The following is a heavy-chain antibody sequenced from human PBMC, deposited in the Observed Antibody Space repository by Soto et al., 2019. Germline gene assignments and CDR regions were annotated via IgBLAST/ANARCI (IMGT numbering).Heavy chain of an antibody. D-gene: IGHD1-1*01. CDR3: EKAGTYYYYYGMEV. CDR1: GFTFRDFG. V-gene: IGHV3-30*18. J-gene: IGHJ6*02. Sequence: QVQLVESGGGVVQPGRSLRLSCAASGFTFRDFGIHWVRQAPGKGLEWVALISYDGGEKYYADYVKGRFAIARDNPKNTLYLQMNGLRAEDTDVYYFEKAGTYYYYYGMEVWGQGTTVTVSS. CDR2: ISYDGGEK.